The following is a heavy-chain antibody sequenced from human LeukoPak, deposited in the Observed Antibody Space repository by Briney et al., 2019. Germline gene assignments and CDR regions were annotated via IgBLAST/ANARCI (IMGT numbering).Heavy chain of an antibody. J-gene: IGHJ4*02. Sequence: ASVKVSCKASGYTFTSYAMHWVRQAPGQRLEWMGWINAGNGNTKYSQKFQGRVTITRDTSASTAYMELSSLRSEDTAVYYCARGEGSSWSFDYWGQGTLVTVSS. V-gene: IGHV1-3*01. D-gene: IGHD6-13*01. CDR2: INAGNGNT. CDR1: GYTFTSYA. CDR3: ARGEGSSWSFDY.